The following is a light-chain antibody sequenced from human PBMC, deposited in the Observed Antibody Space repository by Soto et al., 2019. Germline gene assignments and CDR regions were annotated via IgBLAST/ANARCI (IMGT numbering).Light chain of an antibody. Sequence: EIVLTQSPAILSLSPGERATLSCRASQSVTNSLAWYQQKPGQAPRLLTYHASNRATGVPARFSGSGSGTDFTLTISSLEPADFAVYYCQQRRTFGQGTKVAIK. CDR1: QSVTNS. J-gene: IGKJ1*01. CDR2: HAS. V-gene: IGKV3-11*01. CDR3: QQRRT.